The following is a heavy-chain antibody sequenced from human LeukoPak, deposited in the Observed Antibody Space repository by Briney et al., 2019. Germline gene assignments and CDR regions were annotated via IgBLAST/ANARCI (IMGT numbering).Heavy chain of an antibody. CDR1: GFTFSSYG. D-gene: IGHD3-22*01. CDR3: AKLGRSSGYYGDY. CDR2: IWYDGSNK. J-gene: IGHJ4*02. V-gene: IGHV3-33*06. Sequence: PGGSLRLSCAAPGFTFSSYGMHRVRQAPGKGLEWVAVIWYDGSNKYYADSVKGRFTISRDNSKNTLYLQMNSLRAEDTAVYYCAKLGRSSGYYGDYWGQGTLVTVSS.